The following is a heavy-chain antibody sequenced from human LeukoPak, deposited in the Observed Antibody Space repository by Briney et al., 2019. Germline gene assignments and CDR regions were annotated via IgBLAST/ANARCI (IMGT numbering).Heavy chain of an antibody. D-gene: IGHD1-26*01. Sequence: GGSLRLSCAASGFTFSSYSMNWVRQAPGKGLEWVSSISSSSSYIYYADSVKGRFTISRDNAKNSLYLQMNSLRAEDTAVYHCAKDSFGGAPDCFDYWGQGTLVTVSS. J-gene: IGHJ4*02. CDR2: ISSSSSYI. CDR1: GFTFSSYS. CDR3: AKDSFGGAPDCFDY. V-gene: IGHV3-21*04.